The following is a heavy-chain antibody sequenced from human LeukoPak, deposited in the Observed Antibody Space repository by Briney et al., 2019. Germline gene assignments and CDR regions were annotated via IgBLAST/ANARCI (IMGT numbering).Heavy chain of an antibody. V-gene: IGHV3-23*01. CDR3: AERGCSNGVCYTDDI. CDR2: ISSGGGST. J-gene: IGHJ3*02. CDR1: GFTFSSYA. Sequence: PGGSLRLSCAASGFTFSSYAMSWVPQAPGKGLEWVAAISSGGGSTYYEASVKGRFTISRDNSKNTLYVQMNSLRAEDTAVYYCAERGCSNGVCYTDDIWGQGTMVTVSS. D-gene: IGHD2-8*01.